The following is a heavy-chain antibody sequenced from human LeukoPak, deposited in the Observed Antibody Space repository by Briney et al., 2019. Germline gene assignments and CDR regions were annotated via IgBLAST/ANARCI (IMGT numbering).Heavy chain of an antibody. CDR3: AVWESR. D-gene: IGHD1-26*01. Sequence: GGSLRLSCAASGFAFSNYWMHWVRQAPGKGPVWVSRIKNDGSITNYADSVKGRFTISRDNAKNTLYLQMNSLRAEDTAVYYCAVWESRWGQGTLVTVSS. CDR2: IKNDGSIT. CDR1: GFAFSNYW. J-gene: IGHJ4*02. V-gene: IGHV3-74*01.